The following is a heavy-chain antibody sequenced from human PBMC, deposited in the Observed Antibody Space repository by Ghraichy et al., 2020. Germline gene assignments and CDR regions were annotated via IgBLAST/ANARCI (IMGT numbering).Heavy chain of an antibody. Sequence: GGSLRLSCAASGLTFSHAWMTWVRQAPGKGLEWVGLIKSNINGGTIEYAAPVKDRFTISRDDSKNTVYLQMNSLKTEDAAVYYCAKDVPLTGGSALNYWGQGTLVTVSS. D-gene: IGHD2-15*01. CDR3: AKDVPLTGGSALNY. CDR1: GLTFSHAW. J-gene: IGHJ4*02. CDR2: IKSNINGGTI. V-gene: IGHV3-15*01.